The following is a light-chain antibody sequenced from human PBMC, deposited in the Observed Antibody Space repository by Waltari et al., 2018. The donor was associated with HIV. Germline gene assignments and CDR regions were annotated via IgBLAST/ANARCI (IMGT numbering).Light chain of an antibody. V-gene: IGKV3-15*01. CDR1: QSVSSN. CDR2: GAS. J-gene: IGKJ1*01. CDR3: QQYNNWAWT. Sequence: IVMTQSPATLSVSPGERDPLSCRASQSVSSNLAWYQQKPGQAPRLLIYGASTRATGIPARFSGSGSGTEFTLTISSLQSEDFAVYYCQQYNNWAWTFGQGTKVEIK.